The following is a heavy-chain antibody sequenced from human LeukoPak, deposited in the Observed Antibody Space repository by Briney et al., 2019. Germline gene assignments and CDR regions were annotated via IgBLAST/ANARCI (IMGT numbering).Heavy chain of an antibody. V-gene: IGHV4-4*02. D-gene: IGHD2-2*01. Sequence: PSGTLSLTCAVSGGSISRSNWWSWVRQPPGKGLEWIGEIYHSGSTNYNPSLKSRVTISVDKSKNQFSLKLNSVTAADTAVYYCARERGSSTACPACVDVWGQGTTVTVSS. CDR2: IYHSGST. CDR1: GGSISRSNW. CDR3: ARERGSSTACPACVDV. J-gene: IGHJ6*02.